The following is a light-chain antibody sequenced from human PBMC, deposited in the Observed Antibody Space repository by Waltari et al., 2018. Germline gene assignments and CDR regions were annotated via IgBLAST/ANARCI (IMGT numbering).Light chain of an antibody. CDR1: NLGTKN. CDR2: DDG. CDR3: QVWDSSGDFYV. J-gene: IGLJ1*01. Sequence: SYVLIQPPSVSVAPGKTARLTCEGDNLGTKNAHWYQQKAGQAPVLVIYDDGDRPSGIPDRFSGSNSGNAATLTISSVAAGDEADYYCQVWDSSGDFYVFGTGTKVTVL. V-gene: IGLV3-21*04.